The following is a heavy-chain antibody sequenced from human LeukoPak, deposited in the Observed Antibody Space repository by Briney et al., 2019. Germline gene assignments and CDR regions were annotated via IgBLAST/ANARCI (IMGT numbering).Heavy chain of an antibody. J-gene: IGHJ6*03. CDR1: GYTFTSYG. CDR3: ARARYSGYDLRGVYYYYYYMDV. V-gene: IGHV1-18*01. CDR2: ISAYNGNT. D-gene: IGHD5-12*01. Sequence: ASVKVSCKASGYTFTSYGISWVRQAPGQGLEWMGWISAYNGNTNYAQKLQGRVTMTTDTSTSTAYMELRSLRSDDTAVYYCARARYSGYDLRGVYYYYYYMDVWGKGTTVTISS.